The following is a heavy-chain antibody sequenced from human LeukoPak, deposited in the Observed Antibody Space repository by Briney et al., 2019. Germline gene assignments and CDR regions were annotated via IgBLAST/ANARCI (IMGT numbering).Heavy chain of an antibody. J-gene: IGHJ4*02. V-gene: IGHV3-23*01. CDR2: IGASGSST. CDR3: AKGAQYDFWSGYTIEYFDV. D-gene: IGHD3-3*01. CDR1: GFSFTNYG. Sequence: PGGSLRLSCAASGFSFTNYGMSWVRQAPGKGLEWVSFIGASGSSTHYADSVKGRFTISRDNSKNTVHLQISSLRAEDTATYYCAKGAQYDFWSGYTIEYFDVWGQGTLVSVSS.